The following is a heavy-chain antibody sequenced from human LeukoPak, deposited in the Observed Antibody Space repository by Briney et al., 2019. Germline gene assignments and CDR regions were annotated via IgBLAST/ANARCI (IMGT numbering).Heavy chain of an antibody. J-gene: IGHJ6*02. CDR1: GFTFSSYS. CDR2: ISSSSSTI. CDR3: ARDQYSSSPIFYYYYGMDV. V-gene: IGHV3-48*01. Sequence: GGSLRLSCAASGFTFSSYSMNSVRQAPGKGLEWGSYISSSSSTIYYADSVKGRFTISRDNAKNSLYLQMNSLRAEDTAVYYCARDQYSSSPIFYYYYGMDVWGQGTTVTVSS. D-gene: IGHD6-13*01.